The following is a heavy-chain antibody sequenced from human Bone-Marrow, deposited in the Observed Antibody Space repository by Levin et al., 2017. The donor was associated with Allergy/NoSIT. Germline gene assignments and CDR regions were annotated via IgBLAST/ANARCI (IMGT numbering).Heavy chain of an antibody. V-gene: IGHV1-2*04. CDR3: ARDSARGEWELLFDY. CDR1: GYTFTGYY. Sequence: GESLKISCKASGYTFTGYYMHWVRQAPGQGLEWMGWINPNSGGTNYAQKFQGWVTMTRDTSISTAYMELSRLRSDDTAVYYCARDSARGEWELLFDYWGQGTLVTVSS. D-gene: IGHD1-26*01. CDR2: INPNSGGT. J-gene: IGHJ4*02.